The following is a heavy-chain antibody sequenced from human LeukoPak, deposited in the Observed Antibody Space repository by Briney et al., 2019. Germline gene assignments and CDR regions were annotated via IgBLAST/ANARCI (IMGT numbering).Heavy chain of an antibody. V-gene: IGHV3-30*02. D-gene: IGHD3-10*01. CDR2: IRYDGSNK. J-gene: IGHJ4*02. CDR1: GFTFSSYG. Sequence: GGSLRLSCAASGFTFSSYGMHWVRQAPGKGLEWVAFIRYDGSNKYYADSVKGRFTISRDNSKNTLYLQMNSLRAEDTAVYYCAKDLDYYGSGSYSTLDYWGQGTLVTVSS. CDR3: AKDLDYYGSGSYSTLDY.